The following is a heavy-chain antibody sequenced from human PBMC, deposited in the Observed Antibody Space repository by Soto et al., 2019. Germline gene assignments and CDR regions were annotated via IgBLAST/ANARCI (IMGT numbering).Heavy chain of an antibody. CDR3: ARLVASETGYGMDV. D-gene: IGHD3-9*01. J-gene: IGHJ6*02. CDR2: ITGSSSYI. Sequence: VQLVESGGGVVQPGRSLRLSCAASGFIFSSHNMNWVRQAPGKGLEWVSSITGSSSYIFYADSVKGRFTISRDNAKNTVYLQVNSLRAEDTGVYYCARLVASETGYGMDVWGQGTTVTVSS. V-gene: IGHV3-21*06. CDR1: GFIFSSHN.